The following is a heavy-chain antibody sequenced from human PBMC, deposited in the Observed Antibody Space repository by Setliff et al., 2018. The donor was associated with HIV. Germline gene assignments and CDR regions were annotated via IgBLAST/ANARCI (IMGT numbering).Heavy chain of an antibody. CDR2: ISGSGGST. CDR1: GFTFSSYA. D-gene: IGHD3-16*01. CDR3: AKRGGETAYYMDV. J-gene: IGHJ6*03. Sequence: LSLTCAASGFTFSSYAMTWVRQAPGKGLEWVSAISGSGGSTYYADSVKGRFTISRDNSKNPLYLQMNSLRAEDTAVYYCAKRGGETAYYMDVWGKGTTVTVSS. V-gene: IGHV3-23*01.